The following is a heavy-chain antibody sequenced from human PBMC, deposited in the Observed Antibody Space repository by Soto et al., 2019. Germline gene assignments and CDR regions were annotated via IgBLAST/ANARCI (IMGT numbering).Heavy chain of an antibody. J-gene: IGHJ4*02. CDR1: GCTFGGYA. Sequence: VSKRVSNTASGCTFGGYAMRWVRQEPGKGLEWVSAISGNGGSTYYADSVKGRFTISRDNSKNTLYLQMNSLRAEDTAVYYCATDPTYYDFWSGYYTDEFDYWGQGTLVTVSS. V-gene: IGHV3-23*01. D-gene: IGHD3-3*01. CDR2: ISGNGGST. CDR3: ATDPTYYDFWSGYYTDEFDY.